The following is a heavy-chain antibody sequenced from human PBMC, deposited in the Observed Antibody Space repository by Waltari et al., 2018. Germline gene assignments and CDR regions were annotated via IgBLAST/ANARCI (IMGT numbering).Heavy chain of an antibody. CDR2: INPNSGGT. Sequence: QVQLVQSGAEVKQPGASVKVSCKASGYTFTGYYLHWVRQAPGQGLEWMGWINPNSGGTNYAQKFQGRVTMTRDTSISTAYMELSRLRSDDTAVYYCARASTVVVPAAMAYWGQGTLVTVSS. CDR3: ARASTVVVPAAMAY. D-gene: IGHD2-2*01. J-gene: IGHJ4*02. V-gene: IGHV1-2*02. CDR1: GYTFTGYY.